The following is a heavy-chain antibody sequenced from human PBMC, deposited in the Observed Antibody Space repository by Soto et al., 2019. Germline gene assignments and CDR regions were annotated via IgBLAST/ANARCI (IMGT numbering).Heavy chain of an antibody. CDR1: GGSISSGGYS. J-gene: IGHJ4*02. CDR3: ARKPLVRGYSYDY. Sequence: SETLSLTCAVSGGSISSGGYSWSWIRQPPGKGLEWIGYIYHSGSTYYNPSLKSRVTISVDRSKNQFSLKLSSVTAADTAVYYCARKPLVRGYSYDYWGQGTLVTVSS. CDR2: IYHSGST. V-gene: IGHV4-30-2*01. D-gene: IGHD5-18*01.